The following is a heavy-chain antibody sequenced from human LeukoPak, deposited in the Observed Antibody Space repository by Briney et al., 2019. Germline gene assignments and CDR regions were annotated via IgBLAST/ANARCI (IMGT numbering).Heavy chain of an antibody. CDR3: ARLLSSWYYFDY. CDR1: GGSISSSSYY. J-gene: IGHJ4*02. CDR2: IYYSGST. V-gene: IGHV4-39*01. D-gene: IGHD6-13*01. Sequence: SETLSLTCTVPGGSISSSSYYWGWIRQPPGKGLEWIGSIYYSGSTYYNPSLKSRVTISVDTSKNQFSLKLSSVTAADTAVYYCARLLSSWYYFDYWGQGTLVTVSS.